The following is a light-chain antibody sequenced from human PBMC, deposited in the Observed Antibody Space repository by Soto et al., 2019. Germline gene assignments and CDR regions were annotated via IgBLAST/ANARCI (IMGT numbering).Light chain of an antibody. Sequence: QSALTQRASVSGSPGQSITISCTGTSIDVGGYNYVSWYQQHPGKAPKLMIYEVSNRPSGVSNRFSGSKYGNAASLTISGLQAEDEADYYCSSYTSSSTPYVFGTGTKVTVL. V-gene: IGLV2-14*01. CDR2: EVS. CDR3: SSYTSSSTPYV. J-gene: IGLJ1*01. CDR1: SIDVGGYNY.